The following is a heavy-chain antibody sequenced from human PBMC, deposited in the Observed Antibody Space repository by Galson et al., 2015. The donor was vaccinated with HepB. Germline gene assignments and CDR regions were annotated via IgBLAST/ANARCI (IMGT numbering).Heavy chain of an antibody. CDR1: RFTFDDYA. D-gene: IGHD6-13*01. CDR3: AKDIGGPGSWYNGDAFDI. J-gene: IGHJ3*02. Sequence: SLRLSCAGSRFTFDDYAMHWVRQAPGKGLEWVSGICWNSGSIDYADSAKGRFTISRDNAKNSLYLQMNSLRAEDTALYYCAKDIGGPGSWYNGDAFDIRGQGTMVTVSS. V-gene: IGHV3-9*01. CDR2: ICWNSGSI.